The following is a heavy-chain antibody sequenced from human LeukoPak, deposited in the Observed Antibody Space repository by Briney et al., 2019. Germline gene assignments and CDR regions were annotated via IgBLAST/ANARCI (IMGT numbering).Heavy chain of an antibody. D-gene: IGHD3-22*01. J-gene: IGHJ4*02. V-gene: IGHV3-23*01. Sequence: GGSLRLSCAASGFTFRSYAMGWVRQAPGKGLEWVSAISGSGGSTYYADSVKGRFTISRDNSKNTLYLQMNSLRAEDTAVYYCAKESFGDYYDSSGLFDYWGQGTLVTVSS. CDR1: GFTFRSYA. CDR2: ISGSGGST. CDR3: AKESFGDYYDSSGLFDY.